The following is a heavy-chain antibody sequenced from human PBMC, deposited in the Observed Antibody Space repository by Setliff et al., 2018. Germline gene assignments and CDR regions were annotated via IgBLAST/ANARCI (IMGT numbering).Heavy chain of an antibody. V-gene: IGHV3-48*03. J-gene: IGHJ6*02. CDR3: ARTEYSYRYGSDYYYYGMDV. D-gene: IGHD5-18*01. CDR1: GFTFSSYE. Sequence: QPGGSLRLSCAASGFTFSSYEMNWVRQAPGKGLEWVSYISSSGSTIYYADSVKGRFTISRDNAKNSLYLQMNSLRAEDTAVYYCARTEYSYRYGSDYYYYGMDVWGQGTTVTVSS. CDR2: ISSSGSTI.